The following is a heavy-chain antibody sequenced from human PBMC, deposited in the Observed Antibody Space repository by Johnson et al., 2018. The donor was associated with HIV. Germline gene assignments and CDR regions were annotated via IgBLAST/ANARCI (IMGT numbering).Heavy chain of an antibody. Sequence: EMQLVESGGGVVQPGMSLRLSCAASEFTFSSYAMSWVRQAPGKGLEWVSSISGSGGSTYYADSVKGRFTISRDNSKNTLYLQMNSLRAEDTAVYYYAKDKVHTGAGEAFDIWGQGTMVSVSS. CDR3: AKDKVHTGAGEAFDI. CDR1: EFTFSSYA. J-gene: IGHJ3*02. V-gene: IGHV3-23*04. CDR2: ISGSGGST. D-gene: IGHD1-26*01.